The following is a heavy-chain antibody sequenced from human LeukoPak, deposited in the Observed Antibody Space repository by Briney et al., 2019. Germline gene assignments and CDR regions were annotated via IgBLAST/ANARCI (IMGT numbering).Heavy chain of an antibody. CDR1: GFTFSSYA. J-gene: IGHJ4*02. V-gene: IGHV3-30*04. Sequence: GGSLRLSCAASGFTFSSYAMHWVRQAPGKGLEWVATISYDGSNKYYADSVKGRFTISRDNSKNTLYLQMNSLRAEDTAVYYCAKGYYYDSDGYYQHFDYWGQGTLVTVSS. CDR2: ISYDGSNK. D-gene: IGHD3-22*01. CDR3: AKGYYYDSDGYYQHFDY.